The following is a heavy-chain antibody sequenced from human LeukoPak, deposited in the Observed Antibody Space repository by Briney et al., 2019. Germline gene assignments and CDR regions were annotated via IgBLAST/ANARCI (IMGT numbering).Heavy chain of an antibody. CDR2: IKQDGSEK. CDR1: GFTFSSYW. Sequence: GGSLRLSCAASGFTFSSYWMSWVRQAPGKGLEWVANIKQDGSEKYYVDSVKGRFTISRDNAKNSLYLQMNSLRAEDTAVYYCARGQRLERPRGAFDIGGQGTMVTVSS. CDR3: ARGQRLERPRGAFDI. V-gene: IGHV3-7*01. D-gene: IGHD1-1*01. J-gene: IGHJ3*02.